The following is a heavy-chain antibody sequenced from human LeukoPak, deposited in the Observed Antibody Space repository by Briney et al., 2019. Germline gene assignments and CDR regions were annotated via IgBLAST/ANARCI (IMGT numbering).Heavy chain of an antibody. D-gene: IGHD3-10*01. Sequence: LSETLSLTCAVYGGSFSGYYWSWIRQPPGKGLEWIGEINHSGSTNYNPSLKSRVTISIDTSKNQFSLKLSSVTAADTAVYYCARGRTVRGAIKFYYYMDVWGKGTTVTVSS. V-gene: IGHV4-34*01. CDR1: GGSFSGYY. J-gene: IGHJ6*03. CDR3: ARGRTVRGAIKFYYYMDV. CDR2: INHSGST.